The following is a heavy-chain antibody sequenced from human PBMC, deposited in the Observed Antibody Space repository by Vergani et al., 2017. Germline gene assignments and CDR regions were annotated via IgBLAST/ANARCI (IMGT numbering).Heavy chain of an antibody. J-gene: IGHJ6*02. CDR1: GFTFNHYA. V-gene: IGHV3-23*01. Sequence: EVQLLESGGDLVQPGGSLRLSCAASGFTFNHYAMNWVRQAPGKGLEWVSGISGSGGSTSYAGSVKGRFTISRDSSKNTLYPQVNSLSAGDTAVYYCAKANPRNSGYDYLFYYHAMNVWGQGTTGTVSS. D-gene: IGHD5-12*01. CDR2: ISGSGGST. CDR3: AKANPRNSGYDYLFYYHAMNV.